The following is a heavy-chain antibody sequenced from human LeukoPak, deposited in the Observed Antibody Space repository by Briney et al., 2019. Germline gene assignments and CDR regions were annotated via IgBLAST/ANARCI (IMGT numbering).Heavy chain of an antibody. CDR1: GGTFTSYA. CDR2: IIPISGTT. V-gene: IGHV1-69*15. CDR3: ARKLRLGGNWFDP. Sequence: SVKVSCKTSGGTFTSYAITWVRQAPGQGLEWMGKIIPISGTTNYAQKFQGRVTFAADESTSTAYMELSSLRSEDTALYYCARKLRLGGNWFDPWGQGTLVTVSS. J-gene: IGHJ5*02. D-gene: IGHD1-26*01.